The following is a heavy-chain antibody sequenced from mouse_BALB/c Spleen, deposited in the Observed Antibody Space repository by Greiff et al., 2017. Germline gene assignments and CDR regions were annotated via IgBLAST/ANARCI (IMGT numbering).Heavy chain of an antibody. J-gene: IGHJ1*01. CDR2: IWGGGST. Sequence: VQGVESGPGLVAPSQSLSITCTVSGFSLTDYGVSWIRQPPGKGLEWLGVIWGGGSTYYNSALKSRLSISKDNSKSQVFLKMNSLQTDDTAMYYCAKHPVYYYGSSGWYFDVWGAGTTVTVSS. D-gene: IGHD1-1*01. V-gene: IGHV2-6-5*01. CDR3: AKHPVYYYGSSGWYFDV. CDR1: GFSLTDYG.